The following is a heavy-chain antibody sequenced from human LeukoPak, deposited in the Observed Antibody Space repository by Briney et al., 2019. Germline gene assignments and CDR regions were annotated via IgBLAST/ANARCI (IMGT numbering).Heavy chain of an antibody. CDR2: ISNDGSRK. V-gene: IGHV3-30*18. J-gene: IGHJ4*02. CDR1: GFTFSRHG. D-gene: IGHD6-13*01. CDR3: AKFLSRYGSSWPMDY. Sequence: GGSLRLSCAPSGFTFSRHGMHWVRQAPGKGLEWVAIISNDGSRKYYAHSVEGRFTISRDNSKNTLYLQMNSLRAEDTAVYYCAKFLSRYGSSWPMDYWGQGTPVTVSS.